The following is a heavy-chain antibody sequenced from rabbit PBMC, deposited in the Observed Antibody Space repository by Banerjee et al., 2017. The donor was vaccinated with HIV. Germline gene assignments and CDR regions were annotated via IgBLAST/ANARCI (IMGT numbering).Heavy chain of an antibody. V-gene: IGHV1S45*01. J-gene: IGHJ5*01. D-gene: IGHD6-1*01. CDR1: GFSFSSSYW. CDR2: IYAGSSGTT. CDR3: ARDRDYYTYDYAGYAGATGWLDL. Sequence: YGGDLVKPEGSLTLTCTASGFSFSSSYWICWVRQAPGKGQEWYACIYAGSSGTTYYASWAKGRFTISKTSSTTVTLQMTSLTDADTATYFCARDRDYYTYDYAGYAGATGWLDLWGQGTLVTVS.